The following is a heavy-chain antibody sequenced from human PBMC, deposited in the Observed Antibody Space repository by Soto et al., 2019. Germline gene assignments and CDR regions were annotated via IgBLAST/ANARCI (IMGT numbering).Heavy chain of an antibody. CDR1: GYTFTSYD. D-gene: IGHD3-10*01. V-gene: IGHV1-8*01. J-gene: IGHJ6*04. CDR3: ARVMRFGDLLYVYYYYGMDV. Sequence: GASVKVSCKASGYTFTSYDINWVRQATGQGLEWMGWMNPNSGNTGYAQKFQGRVTMTRNTSISTAYMELSSLRSEDTAVYYCARVMRFGDLLYVYYYYGMDVWGKGTTVTVSS. CDR2: MNPNSGNT.